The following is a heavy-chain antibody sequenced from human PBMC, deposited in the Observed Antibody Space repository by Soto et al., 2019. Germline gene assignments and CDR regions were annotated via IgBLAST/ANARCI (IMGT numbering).Heavy chain of an antibody. CDR3: AREGIAVAGYYFDY. Sequence: EVQLVESGGGLVKPGGSLRLSCAASGFTFSSYSMNWVRQAPGKGLEWVSSISSSSSYIYYEDSVKGRFTISRDNAKNSLYLQMNSLRAEDTAVYYCAREGIAVAGYYFDYWGQGTLVTVSS. V-gene: IGHV3-21*01. D-gene: IGHD6-19*01. CDR1: GFTFSSYS. J-gene: IGHJ4*02. CDR2: ISSSSSYI.